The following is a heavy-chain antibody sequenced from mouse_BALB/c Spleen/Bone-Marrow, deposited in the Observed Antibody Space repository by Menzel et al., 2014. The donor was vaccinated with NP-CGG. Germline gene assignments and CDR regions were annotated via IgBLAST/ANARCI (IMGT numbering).Heavy chain of an antibody. CDR2: IRNGGGST. V-gene: IGHV5-12-2*01. Sequence: EVKVVESGGGLVQPGGSLKLSCAASGFTFSRYTMSWVRQTPEKRLEWVAYIRNGGGSTYYPDTDTVKGRFTISRDNAKNTLYLQMSSLKSEDTAMYYCARHGVRREWYFDVWGAGTTVTVSS. CDR3: ARHGVRREWYFDV. D-gene: IGHD2-14*01. J-gene: IGHJ1*01. CDR1: GFTFSRYT.